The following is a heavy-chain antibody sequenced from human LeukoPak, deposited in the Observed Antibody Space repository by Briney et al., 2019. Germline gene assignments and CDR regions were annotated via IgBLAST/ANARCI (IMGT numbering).Heavy chain of an antibody. V-gene: IGHV3-11*06. CDR3: ARLSSAWYDDY. D-gene: IGHD6-19*01. J-gene: IGHJ4*02. Sequence: GGSLRLSCAASGFTFSDYYMSWIRQAPGKGLEWVSYISSGSTYTNYADSAKGRFTISRDNSKNTLYLQMNSLRTEDTAVYYCARLSSAWYDDYWGQGTLVTVSS. CDR2: ISSGSTYT. CDR1: GFTFSDYY.